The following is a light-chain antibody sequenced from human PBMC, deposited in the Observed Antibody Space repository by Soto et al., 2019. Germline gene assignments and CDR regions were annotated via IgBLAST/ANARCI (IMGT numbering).Light chain of an antibody. J-gene: IGKJ5*01. V-gene: IGKV1-5*03. CDR3: QQYNSYSSIT. CDR2: KAS. CDR1: QSISSW. Sequence: DIKMNQSPSTLSASVGDRVTITCRASQSISSWLAWYQQKPGKAPKLLIYKASSLESGVPSRFSGSGSGTEFTLTISSLQPDDFATYYCQQYNSYSSITFGQGTRLEIK.